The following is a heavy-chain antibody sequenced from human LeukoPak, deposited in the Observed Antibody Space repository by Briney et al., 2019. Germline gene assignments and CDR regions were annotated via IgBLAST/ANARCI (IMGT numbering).Heavy chain of an antibody. CDR1: AQSLTGYF. D-gene: IGHD3-10*01. CDR3: ARLGLHGSGTYYFFDY. Sequence: GASVKVSCKASAQSLTGYFIHWVRQAPGQGLEWVGRIDPNTGDTIYAQNFQGRVTVTSATSISTAYMELSRLTSDDTAVYFCARLGLHGSGTYYFFDYWGQGTLVTVSS. V-gene: IGHV1-2*06. CDR2: IDPNTGDT. J-gene: IGHJ4*02.